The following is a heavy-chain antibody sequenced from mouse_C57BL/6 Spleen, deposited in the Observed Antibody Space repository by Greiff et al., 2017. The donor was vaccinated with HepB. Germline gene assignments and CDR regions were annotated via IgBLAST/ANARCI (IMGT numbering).Heavy chain of an antibody. V-gene: IGHV1-22*01. CDR1: GYTFTDYN. CDR2: INPNNGGT. Sequence: EVQLQQSGPELVKPGASVKMSCKASGYTFTDYNMHWVKQSHGKSLEWIGYINPNNGGTSYNQKFKGKATLTVNKSSSTAYMELRSLTSEDSAVYYCAREGYDYEDFDYWGQGTTLTVSS. J-gene: IGHJ2*01. CDR3: AREGYDYEDFDY. D-gene: IGHD2-4*01.